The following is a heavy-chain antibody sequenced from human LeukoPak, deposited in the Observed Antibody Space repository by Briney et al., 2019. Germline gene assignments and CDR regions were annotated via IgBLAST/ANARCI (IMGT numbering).Heavy chain of an antibody. CDR2: ISSSSSYI. Sequence: RSGGSLRLSCAASGFTFSSYSMNWVRQAPGKGLEWVSSISSSSSYIYYADSVKGRFTISRDNAKNSLYLQMNSLRAEDTAVYYCAKKGQCRSTTCFNTNAFFIWGQGTLVTVSS. V-gene: IGHV3-21*01. D-gene: IGHD2-2*01. CDR3: AKKGQCRSTTCFNTNAFFI. CDR1: GFTFSSYS. J-gene: IGHJ3*02.